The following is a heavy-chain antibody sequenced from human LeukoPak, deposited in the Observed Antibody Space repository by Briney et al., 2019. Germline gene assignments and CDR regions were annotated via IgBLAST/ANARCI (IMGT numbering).Heavy chain of an antibody. J-gene: IGHJ4*02. CDR3: ARDGNYGSGSYIPYYFDY. CDR1: GYTFTSYD. CDR2: INPSGGST. D-gene: IGHD3-10*01. Sequence: GSVKVSCKASGYTFTSYDMHWVRQAPGQGLEWMGIINPSGGSTSYAQKFQGRVTMTRDTSTSTVYMELSSLRSEDTAVYYCARDGNYGSGSYIPYYFDYWGQGTLVTVSS. V-gene: IGHV1-46*01.